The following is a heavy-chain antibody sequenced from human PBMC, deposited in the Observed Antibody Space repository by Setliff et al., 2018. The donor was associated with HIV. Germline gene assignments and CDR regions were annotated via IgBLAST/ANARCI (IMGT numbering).Heavy chain of an antibody. V-gene: IGHV4-39*07. CDR2: MYYSGST. CDR3: ARVFVDTAVLRVLEYYFDS. D-gene: IGHD5-18*01. J-gene: IGHJ4*02. Sequence: LSLPCTVSGGSISSSSYYWGWVRQPPGKGLEWIGSMYYSGSTYYTPSLKSRITISLDTSKNQFSLRMRSVTAADTAVYYCARVFVDTAVLRVLEYYFDSWGRGTLVTVSS. CDR1: GGSISSSSYY.